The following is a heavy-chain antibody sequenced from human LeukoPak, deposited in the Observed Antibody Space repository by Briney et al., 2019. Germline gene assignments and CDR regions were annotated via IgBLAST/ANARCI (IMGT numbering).Heavy chain of an antibody. CDR3: ARDDIVVVPAASYFDY. D-gene: IGHD2-2*01. CDR2: ISSSSGYI. CDR1: GFTFSSYS. Sequence: GGSLRLSCAASGFTFSSYSMNWVRQAPGKGLEWVSSISSSSGYIYYADSVKGRFTISRDNAKNSLYLQMNSLRAEDTAVYYCARDDIVVVPAASYFDYWGQGTLVTVSS. J-gene: IGHJ4*02. V-gene: IGHV3-21*01.